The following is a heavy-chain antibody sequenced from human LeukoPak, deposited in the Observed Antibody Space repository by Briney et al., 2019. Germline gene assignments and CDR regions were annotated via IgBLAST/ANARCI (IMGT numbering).Heavy chain of an antibody. J-gene: IGHJ6*02. CDR2: IDKDGRST. Sequence: EGSLRLSCAASGFTLGAFAMHWVRQAPGKGLEWVSLIDKDGRSTYYADSVKGRFTISRDNSKNSLYLQMNSLRTEDTALYYCATWAFYHSLDVWGQGNTVTVSS. CDR1: GFTLGAFA. CDR3: ATWAFYHSLDV. D-gene: IGHD1-26*01. V-gene: IGHV3-43*02.